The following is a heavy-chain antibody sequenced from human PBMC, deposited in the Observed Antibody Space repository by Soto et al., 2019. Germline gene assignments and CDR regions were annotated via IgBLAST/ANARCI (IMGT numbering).Heavy chain of an antibody. J-gene: IGHJ4*02. D-gene: IGHD3-22*01. V-gene: IGHV4-31*03. CDR1: GGSISSGGYY. CDR2: IYYSGST. Sequence: SETLSLTCTVSGGSISSGGYYWSWIRQHPGKGLEWIGYIYYSGSTYYNPSLKSRVTISVDTSKNQFSLKLSSVTAADTAVYYCASGTTDLDSSGFSLFDYWGQGTLVTVSS. CDR3: ASGTTDLDSSGFSLFDY.